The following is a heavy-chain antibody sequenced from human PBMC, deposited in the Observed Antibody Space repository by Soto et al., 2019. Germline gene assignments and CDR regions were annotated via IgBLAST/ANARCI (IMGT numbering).Heavy chain of an antibody. J-gene: IGHJ5*01. V-gene: IGHV4-39*01. D-gene: IGHD1-1*01. CDR1: GDSVISSRFY. Sequence: QLQLHESGPGLVKPSETLSLICSVSGDSVISSRFYWAWIRQPPGQGLEWIGTLSYSGSTHYNPSLNSRVTISVDTSKNQISLRLTSVTDADTAVFYCARKEVSTMRYSWGQGTLVNV. CDR3: ARKEVSTMRYS. CDR2: LSYSGST.